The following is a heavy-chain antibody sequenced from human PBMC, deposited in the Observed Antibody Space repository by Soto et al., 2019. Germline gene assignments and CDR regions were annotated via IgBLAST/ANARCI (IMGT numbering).Heavy chain of an antibody. Sequence: LRLSCAASGFTFGNYAMSWVRQSPGKGLEWVSAIAASGATTYYADSVKGRLTVSRDNSKNTLYLQMNSLRAEDTAVYYCAKDRGGSGWRFDYWGQGTLVTVSS. CDR3: AKDRGGSGWRFDY. J-gene: IGHJ4*02. CDR1: GFTFGNYA. CDR2: IAASGATT. D-gene: IGHD6-19*01. V-gene: IGHV3-23*01.